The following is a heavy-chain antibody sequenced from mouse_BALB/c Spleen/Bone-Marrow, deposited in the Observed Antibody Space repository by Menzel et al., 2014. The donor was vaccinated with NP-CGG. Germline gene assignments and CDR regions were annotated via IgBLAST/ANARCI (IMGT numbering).Heavy chain of an antibody. Sequence: EVQLQQSGAELVKPGASVKLSCTTSGFNIKDPYIHWVKQRPEQGLEWIGRIDPANYNTQYDPKFQGKSTITADTPSNAAYMQLSSLTSEDSAVYYCARCYYGNYFDYWGQGTTLTVSS. V-gene: IGHV14-3*02. CDR2: IDPANYNT. CDR1: GFNIKDPY. D-gene: IGHD2-1*01. CDR3: ARCYYGNYFDY. J-gene: IGHJ2*01.